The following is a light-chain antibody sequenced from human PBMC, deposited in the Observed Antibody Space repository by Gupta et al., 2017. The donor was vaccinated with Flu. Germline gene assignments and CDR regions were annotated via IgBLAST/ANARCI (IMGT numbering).Light chain of an antibody. Sequence: QTVRITSEEGSHRSCYENWYRQKPGQATALILYVNNNRHSGSAARISCSGSENTTIVTITRARAEDEADYYCYSRDTRGNNTFVFGGGTKLTVL. J-gene: IGLJ2*01. CDR1: SHRSCY. V-gene: IGLV3-19*01. CDR3: YSRDTRGNNTFV. CDR2: VNN.